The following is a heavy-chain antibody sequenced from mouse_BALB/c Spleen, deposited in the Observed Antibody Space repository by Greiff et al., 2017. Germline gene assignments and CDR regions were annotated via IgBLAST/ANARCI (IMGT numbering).Heavy chain of an antibody. V-gene: IGHV2-2*02. CDR2: IWSGGST. CDR1: GFSLTSYG. D-gene: IGHD3-2*01. J-gene: IGHJ4*01. Sequence: VMLVESGPGLVQPSQSLSITCTVSGFSLTSYGVHWVRQSPGKGLEWLGVIWSGGSTDYNAAFISRLSISKDNSKSQVFFKMNSLQANDTAIYYCDRKGDSSGYVEAMDYWGQGTSVTVSS. CDR3: DRKGDSSGYVEAMDY.